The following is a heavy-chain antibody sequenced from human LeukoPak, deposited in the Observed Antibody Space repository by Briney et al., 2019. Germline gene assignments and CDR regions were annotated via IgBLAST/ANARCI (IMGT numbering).Heavy chain of an antibody. Sequence: SETLSLTCTVSGDSIGSYYWSWIRQPPGKGLEWIGYIYYSGSINYNPSLKSRVTISVDTSKNQFSLKLSSVTAADTAVYYCARVPATVYDGMDVWGQGTTVTVSS. CDR3: ARVPATVYDGMDV. CDR2: IYYSGSI. D-gene: IGHD4-11*01. J-gene: IGHJ6*02. CDR1: GDSIGSYY. V-gene: IGHV4-59*01.